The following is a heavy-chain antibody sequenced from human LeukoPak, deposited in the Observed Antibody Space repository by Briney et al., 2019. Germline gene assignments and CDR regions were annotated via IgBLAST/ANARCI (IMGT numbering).Heavy chain of an antibody. V-gene: IGHV3-15*01. D-gene: IGHD3-22*01. CDR2: IKSKTDGGTT. CDR3: TTGLTYYYDSSGYYPIDY. CDR1: GFTFSNAW. J-gene: IGHJ4*02. Sequence: PGGSLRLSCAASGFTFSNAWMSWVRQAPGKGLEWVGRIKSKTDGGTTDYAAPVKGRFTISRDDSKNTLYLQMNSLKTKDTAVYYCTTGLTYYYDSSGYYPIDYWGQGTLVTVSS.